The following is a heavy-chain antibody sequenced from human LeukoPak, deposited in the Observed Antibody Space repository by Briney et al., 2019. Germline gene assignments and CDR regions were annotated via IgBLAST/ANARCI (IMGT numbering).Heavy chain of an antibody. V-gene: IGHV3-33*06. J-gene: IGHJ4*02. CDR2: FWSDGINK. D-gene: IGHD3-9*01. Sequence: PGGSLRLSCAASGFTFNIYGIHWVRQAPGKGLEWVAVFWSDGINKYYADSVKGRFSVSRDNSKNTLYLQMNSLRAEDTAVYYCAKGRKLRYFDWSGYYFDYWGQGTLVTVSS. CDR3: AKGRKLRYFDWSGYYFDY. CDR1: GFTFNIYG.